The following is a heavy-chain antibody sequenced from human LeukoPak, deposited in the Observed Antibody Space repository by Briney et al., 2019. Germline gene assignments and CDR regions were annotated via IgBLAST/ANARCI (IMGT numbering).Heavy chain of an antibody. CDR1: GYTFTGYY. V-gene: IGHV1-2*02. Sequence: GAPVKVSCKASGYTFTGYYMHWVRQAPGQGLEWMGWINPNSGGTNYAQKFQGRVTVTRDTSISTAYMELSRLRSDDTAVYYCARGKQYSSPNWFDPWGQGTLVTVSS. J-gene: IGHJ5*02. CDR2: INPNSGGT. CDR3: ARGKQYSSPNWFDP. D-gene: IGHD6-6*01.